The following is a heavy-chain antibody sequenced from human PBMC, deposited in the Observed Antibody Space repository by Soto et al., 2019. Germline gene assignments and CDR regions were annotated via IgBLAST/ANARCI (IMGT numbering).Heavy chain of an antibody. CDR3: ASEYCSGGSGYYYGMDV. CDR1: GFTFSSYG. CDR2: IWYDGSNK. D-gene: IGHD2-15*01. Sequence: QVQLVESGGGVVQPGRSLRLSCAASGFTFSSYGMHWVRQAPGKGLVWVAVIWYDGSNKYYADSVKDRFTISRDKSKNTLYLQMNSLRAEDTSVYYWASEYCSGGSGYYYGMDVWGQGTTVTVSS. J-gene: IGHJ6*02. V-gene: IGHV3-33*01.